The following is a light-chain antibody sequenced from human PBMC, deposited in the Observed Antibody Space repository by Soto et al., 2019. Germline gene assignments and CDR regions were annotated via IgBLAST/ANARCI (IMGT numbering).Light chain of an antibody. CDR2: DVS. J-gene: IGLJ2*01. Sequence: QSALTQPASVSGSPGQSITISCTGTITDVGSSNYVSWYKQHPGKAPKLMIYDVSNRPSGVSNRFSGSKSGNTASLTISGLQAEDEADYYCSSYTTTSTWVFGGGTNLTVL. V-gene: IGLV2-14*01. CDR1: ITDVGSSNY. CDR3: SSYTTTSTWV.